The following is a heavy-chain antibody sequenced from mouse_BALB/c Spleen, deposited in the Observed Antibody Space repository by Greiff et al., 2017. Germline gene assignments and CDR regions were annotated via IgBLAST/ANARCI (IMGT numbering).Heavy chain of an antibody. CDR3: ARNDYYGSSCLDY. D-gene: IGHD1-1*01. Sequence: QVQLKQPGAELVKPGASVKLSCKASGYTFTSYWMHWVKQRPGQGLEWIGEINPSNGRTNYNEKFKSKSTLTVDKTSSTAYMQRSSLTSEDSAVYYCARNDYYGSSCLDYWGQGTSVTVSS. J-gene: IGHJ4*01. V-gene: IGHV1S81*02. CDR2: INPSNGRT. CDR1: GYTFTSYW.